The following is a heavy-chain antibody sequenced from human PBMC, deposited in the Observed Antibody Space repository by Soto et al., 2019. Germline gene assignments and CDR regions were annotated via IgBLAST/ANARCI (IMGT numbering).Heavy chain of an antibody. V-gene: IGHV3-21*01. CDR2: IRGFSPYT. J-gene: IGHJ6*02. CDR1: GFTFSRYW. Sequence: PGGSLRLSCAASGFTFSRYWMNWVRQAPGKGLEWVSGIRGFSPYTFYAESVRGRFTISRDNAKNSLFLQMDSLRAEDTAVYYCARDRGYDAHDYYYNAMDVWGQGTTVTVSS. CDR3: ARDRGYDAHDYYYNAMDV. D-gene: IGHD3-10*01.